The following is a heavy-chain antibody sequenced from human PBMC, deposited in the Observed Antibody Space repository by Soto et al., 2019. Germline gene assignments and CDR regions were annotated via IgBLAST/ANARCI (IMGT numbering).Heavy chain of an antibody. D-gene: IGHD3-10*01. CDR1: GFTFSSYW. Sequence: EVQLVESGGGLVQPGGSLRLSCAASGFTFSSYWMSWVRQAPGKGLEWVANIKQDGSEKYYVDSVKGRFTISRDNAKNSLYLQMNSLRAEDTAVYYCARRMVRGVIIDYYYYYYMDVWGKGTTVTVSS. J-gene: IGHJ6*03. V-gene: IGHV3-7*01. CDR3: ARRMVRGVIIDYYYYYYMDV. CDR2: IKQDGSEK.